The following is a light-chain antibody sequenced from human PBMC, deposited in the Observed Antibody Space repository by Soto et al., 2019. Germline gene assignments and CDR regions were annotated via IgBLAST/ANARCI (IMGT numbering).Light chain of an antibody. V-gene: IGKV1-39*01. CDR1: QSISNS. Sequence: DIQMTQSPSPLSAFVGRRVTITCRASQSISNSLNWYQQKPGKAPRLLIYAASNLHSGVPSRFSGSGSGTDFTLTISSLQPEDFATYSCQQTYSTPHTFGQGMKLEI. CDR3: QQTYSTPHT. J-gene: IGKJ2*01. CDR2: AAS.